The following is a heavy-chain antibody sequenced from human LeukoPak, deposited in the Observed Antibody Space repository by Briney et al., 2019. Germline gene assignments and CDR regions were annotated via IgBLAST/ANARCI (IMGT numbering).Heavy chain of an antibody. CDR2: IIPILGIA. Sequence: ASVKVSCKASGGTFSSYTISWVRQAPGQGLEWMGRIIPILGIANYAQEVQGRVTTTADKSTSTAYMELSSLRSEDTAVYYCASIAVAGRRNFDYWGQGTLVTVSS. CDR1: GGTFSSYT. J-gene: IGHJ4*02. V-gene: IGHV1-69*02. CDR3: ASIAVAGRRNFDY. D-gene: IGHD6-19*01.